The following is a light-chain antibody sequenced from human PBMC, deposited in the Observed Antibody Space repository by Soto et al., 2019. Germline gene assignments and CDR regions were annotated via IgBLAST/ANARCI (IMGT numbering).Light chain of an antibody. V-gene: IGLV2-14*01. CDR1: SSDVGGYKY. CDR3: SSYTFSSTRNV. CDR2: EVS. J-gene: IGLJ1*01. Sequence: QSALTPPASVSGSPGQSITISGTGISSDVGGYKYVSCYQQHQGEAPKLMIYEVSNRPSGVSNRFSGSKSGTTASLTIDGLQAEDEADYYCSSYTFSSTRNVFGTGTKLTVL.